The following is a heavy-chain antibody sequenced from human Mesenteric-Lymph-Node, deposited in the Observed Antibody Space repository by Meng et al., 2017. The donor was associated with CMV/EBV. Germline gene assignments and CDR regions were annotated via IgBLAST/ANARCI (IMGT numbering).Heavy chain of an antibody. CDR1: GFTFSSYA. V-gene: IGHV3-23*01. CDR2: ITYSGGST. CDR3: AKRLHGSTLGGGKPVGGDY. J-gene: IGHJ4*02. Sequence: GESLKISCAASGFTFSSYAMSWVRQAPGKGLEWVSTITYSGGSTNYADSVKGRFTISRDNSKNTLHLQMNSLRVEDTAVYYCAKRLHGSTLGGGKPVGGDYWGQGTLVTVSS. D-gene: IGHD3-16*01.